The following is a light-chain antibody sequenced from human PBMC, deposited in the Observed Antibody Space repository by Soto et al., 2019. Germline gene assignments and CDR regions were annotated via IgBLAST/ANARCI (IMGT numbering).Light chain of an antibody. CDR1: QGISSY. J-gene: IGKJ1*01. V-gene: IGKV1-8*01. CDR2: AAS. Sequence: AIRMTQSPSSLSASTGDRVTITCRASQGISSYLAWYQQKPGKAPKLLIYAASTLQSGVPSRFSGSGSGTDFTLTLSCLQSEDFATYYCQQYYSYPPRWTFGQGTKVEIK. CDR3: QQYYSYPPRWT.